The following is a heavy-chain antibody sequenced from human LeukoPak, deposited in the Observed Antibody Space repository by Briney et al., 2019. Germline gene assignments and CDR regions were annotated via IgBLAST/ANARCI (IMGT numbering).Heavy chain of an antibody. J-gene: IGHJ6*01. D-gene: IGHD4-17*01. CDR2: IDSGGST. CDR1: GITVSSHY. V-gene: IGHV3-66*01. CDR3: ARTYGDYDYYYGMDV. Sequence: GGSLRLSCAASGITVSSHYMTWVRQAPGKGLEWVSVIDSGGSTNSADSVKGRFSVSRDNSKNTLYLQMNSLRVEDTAVYYCARTYGDYDYYYGMDVWVKGPRSPSPQ.